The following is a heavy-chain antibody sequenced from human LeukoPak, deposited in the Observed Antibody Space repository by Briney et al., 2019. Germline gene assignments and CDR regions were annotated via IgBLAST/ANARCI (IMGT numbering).Heavy chain of an antibody. V-gene: IGHV4-31*03. CDR1: GGSISSGAYY. CDR3: ANLDNSFDH. D-gene: IGHD5-24*01. J-gene: IGHJ5*02. Sequence: KPSETLSLTCTVSGGSISSGAYYWSWLRQHPGKGLEWIGHIYYSGSTYYNPSLKRRVIISLDTSKNQFSLKLSSVTAADTAVYYCANLDNSFDHWGQGTLVTVSS. CDR2: IYYSGST.